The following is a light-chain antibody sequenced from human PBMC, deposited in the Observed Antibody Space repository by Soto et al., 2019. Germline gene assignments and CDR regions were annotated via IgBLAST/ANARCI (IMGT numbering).Light chain of an antibody. CDR3: LQHNSYPWT. J-gene: IGKJ1*01. CDR1: QGINNY. V-gene: IGKV1-17*03. Sequence: DIQMTQSASAVSASLLDRVTITCRASQGINNYLVWFQQKPGKVPKRLIYAASSLQSGVPSRFSGSGSGTEFTLTISSLQPEDSATYYCLQHNSYPWTFGRGTKVDIK. CDR2: AAS.